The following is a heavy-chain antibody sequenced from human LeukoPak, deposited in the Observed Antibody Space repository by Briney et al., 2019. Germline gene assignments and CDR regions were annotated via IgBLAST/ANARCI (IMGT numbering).Heavy chain of an antibody. CDR3: ARNKKAGGWRGGVRTYYYYMDV. D-gene: IGHD4-23*01. Sequence: SETLSLTCAVYGGSLSDYSWGWMRQSPGKGLECIADIDHTGRTNYSPSLKSRVTASVDTSKNQVSLRLTSVTAADTALYYCARNKKAGGWRGGVRTYYYYMDVWGKGTTVIVS. CDR1: GGSLSDYS. J-gene: IGHJ6*03. V-gene: IGHV4-34*01. CDR2: IDHTGRT.